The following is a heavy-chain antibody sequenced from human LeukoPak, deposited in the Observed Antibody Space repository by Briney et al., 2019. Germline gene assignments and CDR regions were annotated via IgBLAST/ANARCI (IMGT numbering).Heavy chain of an antibody. D-gene: IGHD1-26*01. CDR1: GFTFSSNA. Sequence: GGSLRLSCAASGFTFSSNAMSWVRQAPGKGLEWVSAITGSGGSTYYADSVKGRFTTSRDNSKNTLYLQMNSLRAEDTAVYYCARRPVGATRYFDYWGQGTLVTVSS. CDR2: ITGSGGST. V-gene: IGHV3-23*01. J-gene: IGHJ4*02. CDR3: ARRPVGATRYFDY.